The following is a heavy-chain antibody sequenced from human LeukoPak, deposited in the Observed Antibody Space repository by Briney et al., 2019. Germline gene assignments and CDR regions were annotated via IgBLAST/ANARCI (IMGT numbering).Heavy chain of an antibody. Sequence: SETLSLTCTVSGGSISGYFWTWIRQPAGEGLEWIGRISTSGTTNYNPSLKSRVTLSVDTSKNQLSPNLSSVTAADTAVYYCAREGGSSRYFDYWGQGTLVTVSS. J-gene: IGHJ4*02. CDR1: GGSISGYF. CDR2: ISTSGTT. V-gene: IGHV4-4*07. D-gene: IGHD6-6*01. CDR3: AREGGSSRYFDY.